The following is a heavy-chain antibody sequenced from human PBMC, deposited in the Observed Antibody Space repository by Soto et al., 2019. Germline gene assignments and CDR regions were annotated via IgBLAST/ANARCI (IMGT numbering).Heavy chain of an antibody. J-gene: IGHJ4*02. Sequence: GGSLRLSCAASGFTFSSYGMHWVRQAPGKGLEWVAVIWYDGSNKYYADSVKGRFTISRDNSKNTLYLQMNSLRAEDTAVYYCARLGSSSWSPDYWGQGTLVTVSS. D-gene: IGHD6-13*01. CDR3: ARLGSSSWSPDY. CDR2: IWYDGSNK. CDR1: GFTFSSYG. V-gene: IGHV3-33*01.